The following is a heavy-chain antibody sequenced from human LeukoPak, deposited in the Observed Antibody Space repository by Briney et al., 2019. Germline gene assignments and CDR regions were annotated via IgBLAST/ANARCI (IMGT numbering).Heavy chain of an antibody. D-gene: IGHD6-13*01. V-gene: IGHV3-48*03. CDR2: ISNSGNII. CDR3: ARDWLAAGGDYMDV. CDR1: GFTFSTYD. Sequence: GGSLRLSCAASGFTFSTYDMNWVRQAPGKGLEWVSFISNSGNIIKYADSVQGRFTISRDNAENSLYLQMNSLRADDTAIYYCARDWLAAGGDYMDVWGKGTTVIVSS. J-gene: IGHJ6*03.